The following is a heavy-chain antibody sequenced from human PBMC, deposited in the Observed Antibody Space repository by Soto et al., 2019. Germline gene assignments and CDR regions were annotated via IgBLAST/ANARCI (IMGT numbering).Heavy chain of an antibody. D-gene: IGHD6-19*01. CDR3: ARAREDSSGWFDH. V-gene: IGHV1-2*02. J-gene: IGHJ5*02. Sequence: QVQLVQSGAEVRKPGASVKVACKASGYIFSGNYLHWVRRAPGQGLEWMAWINAKNGATNYAQKFRGRATVTRDTSISTTYRELSGLTSDDTADYYCARAREDSSGWFDHWGQGTQVTVSP. CDR1: GYIFSGNY. CDR2: INAKNGAT.